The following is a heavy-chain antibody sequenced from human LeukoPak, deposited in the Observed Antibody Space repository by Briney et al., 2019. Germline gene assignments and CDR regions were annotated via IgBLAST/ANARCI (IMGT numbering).Heavy chain of an antibody. Sequence: SETLSLTCTVSGGSINSYYWSWIRQPPGKGLEWIGYIYYSGSTNYNPSLKSRVTISVDTSKNQFSLKLSSVTAADTAVYYCARVYSNFNYYYYMDVWGKGTTVTVSS. CDR2: IYYSGST. D-gene: IGHD4-11*01. V-gene: IGHV4-59*13. CDR1: GGSINSYY. J-gene: IGHJ6*03. CDR3: ARVYSNFNYYYYMDV.